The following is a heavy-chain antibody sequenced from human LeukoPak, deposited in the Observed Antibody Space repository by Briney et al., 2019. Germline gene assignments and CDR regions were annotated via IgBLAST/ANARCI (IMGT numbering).Heavy chain of an antibody. CDR3: ARDRRPAPITYDAIDI. J-gene: IGHJ3*02. V-gene: IGHV3-21*01. CDR2: INSSSSYI. CDR1: GFTFSSYS. D-gene: IGHD2-2*01. Sequence: GGSLRLSCAASGFTFSSYSINWVRQAPGRGLEWVASINSSSSYIYYADTVKGRFTISRDNAKNSLYLQMNSLRAEDTAVYYCARDRRPAPITYDAIDIWGQGTMVTVSS.